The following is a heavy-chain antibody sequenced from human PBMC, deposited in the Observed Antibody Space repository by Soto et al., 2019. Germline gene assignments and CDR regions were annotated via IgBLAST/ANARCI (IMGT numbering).Heavy chain of an antibody. D-gene: IGHD3-22*01. V-gene: IGHV1-69*12. CDR3: ARDHRPYYYDSTGPGEDYYCYGMDV. CDR2: IIPIFGTA. CDR1: GGTFSSYA. J-gene: IGHJ6*01. Sequence: QVQLVQSGAEVKKPGSSVKVSCKASGGTFSSYAISWVRQAPGQGLEWMGGIIPIFGTANYAQKFQGRVTITADESTSTAYRERSSLRSEDTAVYYCARDHRPYYYDSTGPGEDYYCYGMDVWGQGTTVTVSS.